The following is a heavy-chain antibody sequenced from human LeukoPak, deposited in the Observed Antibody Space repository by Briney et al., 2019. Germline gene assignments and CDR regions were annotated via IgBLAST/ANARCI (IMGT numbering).Heavy chain of an antibody. D-gene: IGHD2-2*01. J-gene: IGHJ4*02. V-gene: IGHV3-73*01. Sequence: GGSLKLSCATSGFTFSGSHMHWVRQASGKGLEWVGHVRSEADNYATAYAASVKGRFTISRDDSENTAYLQMNSLKTEDTAVYYCSRQTNSCHDYWGQGTLVTVSS. CDR1: GFTFSGSH. CDR2: VRSEADNYAT. CDR3: SRQTNSCHDY.